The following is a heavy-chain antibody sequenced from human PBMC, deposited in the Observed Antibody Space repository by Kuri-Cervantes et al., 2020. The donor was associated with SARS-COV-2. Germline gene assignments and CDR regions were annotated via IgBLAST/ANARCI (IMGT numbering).Heavy chain of an antibody. CDR3: ASGGGGQLDFDY. J-gene: IGHJ4*02. CDR2: IYTSGST. V-gene: IGHV4-4*07. CDR1: GGSISSYY. Sequence: ESLKISCTVSGGSISSYYWSWIRQPAGKGLEWIGRIYTSGSTNYNPSLKSRVTMSVDTSKNQFSLKLSSVTAADTAVYYCASGGGGQLDFDYWGQGTLVTVSS. D-gene: IGHD6-13*01.